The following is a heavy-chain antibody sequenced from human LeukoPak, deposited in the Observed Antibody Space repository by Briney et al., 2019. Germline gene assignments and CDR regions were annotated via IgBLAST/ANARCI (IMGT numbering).Heavy chain of an antibody. CDR3: ARDRAHGDYSDFSHFDY. CDR1: GFIFSDYY. D-gene: IGHD4-11*01. Sequence: AGGSLRLSCAASGFIFSDYYMSWIRQAPGKGLEWVSYISSSSSYTNYADSVKGRFTISRDNARSSLYLQINSLRAEDTAVYYCARDRAHGDYSDFSHFDYWGQGTLVTVSS. J-gene: IGHJ4*02. V-gene: IGHV3-11*05. CDR2: ISSSSSYT.